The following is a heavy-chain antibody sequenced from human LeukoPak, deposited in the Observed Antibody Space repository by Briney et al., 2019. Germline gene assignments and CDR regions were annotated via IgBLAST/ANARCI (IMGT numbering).Heavy chain of an antibody. CDR3: ARGHIYGDYEVDY. J-gene: IGHJ4*02. V-gene: IGHV3-11*01. CDR1: GFTFSDYY. Sequence: GGSLRLSCAASGFTFSDYYMSWIRQAPGKGLEWVSYISSSDSTIYYADSVKGRFTISRDNAKNSLYLQMNSLRAEDTAVYYCARGHIYGDYEVDYWGQGTLVTVSS. CDR2: ISSSDSTI. D-gene: IGHD4-17*01.